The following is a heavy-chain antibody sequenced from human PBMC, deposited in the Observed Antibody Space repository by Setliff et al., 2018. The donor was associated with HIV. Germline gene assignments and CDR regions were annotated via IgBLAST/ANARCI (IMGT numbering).Heavy chain of an antibody. V-gene: IGHV3-48*01. CDR1: GFTFSSYS. D-gene: IGHD1-26*01. CDR3: ARDRGGGYTPLDF. J-gene: IGHJ4*02. CDR2: ISGNSGAV. Sequence: GSLRLSCAASGFTFSSYSMNWVRQAPGKGLEWVSFISGNSGAVTYADSVKGRFTISRDNARNSLYLQLNSLRAEDTAVYYCARDRGGGYTPLDFWGQGTLVTVSS.